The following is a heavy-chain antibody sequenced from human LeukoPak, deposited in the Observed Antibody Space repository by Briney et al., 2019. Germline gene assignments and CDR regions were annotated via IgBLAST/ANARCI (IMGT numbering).Heavy chain of an antibody. V-gene: IGHV3-23*01. CDR3: ARDFGGYVAYFDY. CDR1: GFTFSSYA. Sequence: GGSLRLSCAASGFTFSSYAMSWVRQAPGEGLEWVSAISGSGGSTHYADSVKGRFTISRDNSKNTLYLQMNSLRAEDTAVYYCARDFGGYVAYFDYWGQGNLVTVSS. CDR2: ISGSGGST. D-gene: IGHD5-12*01. J-gene: IGHJ4*02.